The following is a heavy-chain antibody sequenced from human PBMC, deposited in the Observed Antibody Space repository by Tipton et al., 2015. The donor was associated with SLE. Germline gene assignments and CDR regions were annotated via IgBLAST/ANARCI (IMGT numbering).Heavy chain of an antibody. Sequence: TLSLTCAVYGGSFSGYYWSWIRQPPGKGLEWIGEINHSGSTNYNSSLKSRVTISVDTSKNQFSLKLSSVTAADTAVYYCASRSWGIAVYAFDIWGPGTMVTVSS. CDR2: INHSGST. D-gene: IGHD6-19*01. CDR1: GGSFSGYY. J-gene: IGHJ3*02. CDR3: ASRSWGIAVYAFDI. V-gene: IGHV4-34*01.